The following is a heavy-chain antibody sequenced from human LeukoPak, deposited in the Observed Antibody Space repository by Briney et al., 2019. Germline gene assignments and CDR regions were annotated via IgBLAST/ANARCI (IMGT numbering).Heavy chain of an antibody. J-gene: IGHJ4*02. CDR3: ARLRSAQLRYFDVDY. D-gene: IGHD3-9*01. CDR1: GFTFSSYS. Sequence: PGGSLRLSCAASGFTFSSYSMNWVRQAPGKGLEWVSYITSSSNTIYYADSVKGRFTISRDNAKNSLYLQMNSLRAEDTAVYFCARLRSAQLRYFDVDYWGQGTLVTVSS. V-gene: IGHV3-48*04. CDR2: ITSSSNTI.